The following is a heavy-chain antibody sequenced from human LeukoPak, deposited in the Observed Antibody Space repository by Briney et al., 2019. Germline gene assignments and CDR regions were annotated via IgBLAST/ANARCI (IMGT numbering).Heavy chain of an antibody. CDR1: GFTFSSYA. J-gene: IGHJ4*02. CDR2: ISGSGGST. D-gene: IGHD3-9*01. CDR3: AKDPSKNFDWLSDY. V-gene: IGHV3-23*01. Sequence: GGSLRLSCAASGFTFSSYAMSWVRQAPGKGLEWVSAISGSGGSTYYADSVKGRFTISRDNSKNTLYLQMNSLRAEDTAVYYCAKDPSKNFDWLSDYSGQGTLVTVSS.